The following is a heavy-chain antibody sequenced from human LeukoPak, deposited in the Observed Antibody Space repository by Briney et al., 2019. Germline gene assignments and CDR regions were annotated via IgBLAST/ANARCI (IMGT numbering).Heavy chain of an antibody. CDR2: IKPDGGEQ. J-gene: IGHJ4*02. V-gene: IGHV3-7*03. CDR3: AREQRTFDY. D-gene: IGHD5-24*01. Sequence: GVSLRLSCVASGFTFCNYWMNWVRQAPGKGLEWVANIKPDGGEQYYVDSVRGRFTISRDNAENSLYLQLSSLRAEDTAVYYCAREQRTFDYWGQGILVTVSS. CDR1: GFTFCNYW.